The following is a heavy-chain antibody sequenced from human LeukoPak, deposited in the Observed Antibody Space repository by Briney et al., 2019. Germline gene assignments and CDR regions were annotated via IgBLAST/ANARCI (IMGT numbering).Heavy chain of an antibody. V-gene: IGHV1-24*01. CDR1: GYTLTELS. CDR2: FDPEDGET. J-gene: IGHJ4*02. D-gene: IGHD1-26*01. Sequence: ASVTVSCTVSGYTLTELSMHWVRQAPGKGLEWMGGFDPEDGETIYAQKFQGRVTMTEDTSTDTAYMELSSLRSEDTAVYYCATDRRYSGSYPNFDYWGQGTLVTVPS. CDR3: ATDRRYSGSYPNFDY.